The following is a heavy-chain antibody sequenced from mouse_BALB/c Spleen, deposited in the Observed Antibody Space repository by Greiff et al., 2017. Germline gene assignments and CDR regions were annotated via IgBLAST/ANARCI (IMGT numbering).Heavy chain of an antibody. D-gene: IGHD2-4*01. Sequence: DVQLQESGPGLVKPSQSLSLTCSVTGYSITSGYYWNWIRQFPGNKLEWMGYISYDGSNNYNPSLKNRISITRDTSKNQFFLKLNSVTTEDTATYYCAKGGYTMTPFAYWGQGTLVTVSA. J-gene: IGHJ3*01. CDR3: AKGGYTMTPFAY. V-gene: IGHV3-6*02. CDR2: ISYDGSN. CDR1: GYSITSGYY.